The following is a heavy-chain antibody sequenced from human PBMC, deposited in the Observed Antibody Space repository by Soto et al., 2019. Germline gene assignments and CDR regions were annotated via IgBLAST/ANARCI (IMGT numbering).Heavy chain of an antibody. CDR2: ISPYNGNT. V-gene: IGHV1-18*01. Sequence: ASVKVSCKASGYTFTKYGIAWVRQAPLQVLEWMVCISPYNGNTVYAQKVEGRVTMTTDTSTTTAYMELKSLRSDDTALYYCARTAGMFRVGNCPKVLYNYFEAWGQGTLVTVSS. CDR1: GYTFTKYG. D-gene: IGHD3-10*02. J-gene: IGHJ5*02. CDR3: ARTAGMFRVGNCPKVLYNYFEA.